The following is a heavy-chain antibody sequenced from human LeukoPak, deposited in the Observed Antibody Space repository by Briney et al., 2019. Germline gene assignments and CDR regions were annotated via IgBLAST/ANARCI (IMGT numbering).Heavy chain of an antibody. V-gene: IGHV1-69*13. CDR1: GGTFSSYA. J-gene: IGHJ4*02. D-gene: IGHD6-19*01. CDR2: IIPIFGTA. CDR3: AREVSSGWYFDY. Sequence: SVKVSCKASGGTFSSYAISWVRQAPGQGLEWMGGIIPIFGTANYAQKFQGRVTITADESTNTAYMELSSLRSEDTAVYYCAREVSSGWYFDYWGQGTLVTVSS.